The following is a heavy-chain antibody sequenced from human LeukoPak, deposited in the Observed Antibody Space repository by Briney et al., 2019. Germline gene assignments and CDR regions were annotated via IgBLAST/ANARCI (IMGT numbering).Heavy chain of an antibody. CDR1: GFTFSTYT. CDR3: ARESTTGATGDY. Sequence: GGSLRLSCAASGFTFSTYTMNWVRQAPGKGLEWVAVISYDERNEFYADSVKGRFTVSRDNSKNTVYLQMNSLRAEDTAVYFCARESTTGATGDYWGQGTLVTVFS. J-gene: IGHJ4*02. V-gene: IGHV3-30*04. D-gene: IGHD1-1*01. CDR2: ISYDERNE.